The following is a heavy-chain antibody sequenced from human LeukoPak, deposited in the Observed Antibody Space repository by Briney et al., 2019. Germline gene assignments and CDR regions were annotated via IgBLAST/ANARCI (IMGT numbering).Heavy chain of an antibody. D-gene: IGHD1-26*01. CDR3: ARHSSGSYYWFDP. J-gene: IGHJ5*02. CDR2: IIPIFGTA. Sequence: SVKVSCKASGGTFSSYAISWVRQAPGQGLEWMGGIIPIFGTANYAQKFQGRVTMTTDTSTSTAYMELRSLRSDGTAVYYCARHSSGSYYWFDPWGQGTLVTVSS. CDR1: GGTFSSYA. V-gene: IGHV1-69*05.